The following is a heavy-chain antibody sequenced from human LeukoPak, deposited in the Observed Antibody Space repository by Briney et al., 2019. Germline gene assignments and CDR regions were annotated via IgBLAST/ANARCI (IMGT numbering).Heavy chain of an antibody. CDR3: ARGQRYSSSWYGVSWAYYFDY. J-gene: IGHJ4*02. CDR1: GGSFSGYY. CDR2: INHSGST. V-gene: IGHV4-34*01. D-gene: IGHD6-13*01. Sequence: SETLSLTCAVYGGSFSGYYWSWIRQPPGKGLECIGEINHSGSTNYNPSLKSRVTISVDTSKNQFSLKLSSVTAADTAVYYCARGQRYSSSWYGVSWAYYFDYWGQGTLVTVSS.